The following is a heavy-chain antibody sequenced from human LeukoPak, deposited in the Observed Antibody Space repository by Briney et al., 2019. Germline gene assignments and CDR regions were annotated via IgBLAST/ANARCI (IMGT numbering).Heavy chain of an antibody. CDR1: GYSFPNYW. V-gene: IGHV5-51*01. CDR3: ARHGAEAVAGTAFDY. D-gene: IGHD6-19*01. J-gene: IGHJ4*02. CDR2: IDPRDADT. Sequence: GESLKISCKGSGYSFPNYWIAWVRQMPGKGLEWMGIIDPRDADTTYSPSFQGQVTISADKSISTAYLQWSSLKASDTAMYYCARHGAEAVAGTAFDYWGQGTLVTVSS.